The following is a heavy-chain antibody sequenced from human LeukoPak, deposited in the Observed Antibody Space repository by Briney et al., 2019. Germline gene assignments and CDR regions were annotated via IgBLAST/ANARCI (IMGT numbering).Heavy chain of an antibody. D-gene: IGHD3-16*01. V-gene: IGHV3-21*01. CDR1: GFTFSSYS. Sequence: GGSLRLSCAASGFTFSSYSMNWVRQAPGKGLEWVSSTSSSSSYIYYADSVKGRFTIPRDNAKNSLYLQMNSLRAEDTAVYYCARRGSGDYGSYYFDYWGQGTLVTVSS. J-gene: IGHJ4*02. CDR2: TSSSSSYI. CDR3: ARRGSGDYGSYYFDY.